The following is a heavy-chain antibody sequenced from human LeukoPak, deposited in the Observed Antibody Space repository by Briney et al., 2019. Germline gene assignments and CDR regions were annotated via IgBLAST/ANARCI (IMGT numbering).Heavy chain of an antibody. CDR2: IYHSGST. J-gene: IGHJ6*03. CDR1: GDSVSVDSLTTYY. D-gene: IGHD1-14*01. CDR3: ARLYRTYYYMDV. Sequence: PSETLSLPCTVSGDSVSVDSLTTYYWSWHRQPPGKGLVWIGYIYHSGSTNYNPSLKSRVTISIDTSKNQFSLTLNSVTAADTATYYCARLYRTYYYMDVWGKGTTVTVSS. V-gene: IGHV4-59*13.